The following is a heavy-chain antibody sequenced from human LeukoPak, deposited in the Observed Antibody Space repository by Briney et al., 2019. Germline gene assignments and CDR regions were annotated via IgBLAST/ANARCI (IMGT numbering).Heavy chain of an antibody. J-gene: IGHJ4*02. CDR1: GYTFTSYY. D-gene: IGHD5-24*01. Sequence: ASVKVSCKASGYTFTSYYMHWVRQAPGQGLEWMGVMYPGSGSTSYAQKLQGRVTMTRDMSTSTVYMQLSSLTSEDTAMYYCARRAGGRDGYNRAFFDYWGQGTLVTVSS. CDR3: ARRAGGRDGYNRAFFDY. CDR2: MYPGSGST. V-gene: IGHV1-46*01.